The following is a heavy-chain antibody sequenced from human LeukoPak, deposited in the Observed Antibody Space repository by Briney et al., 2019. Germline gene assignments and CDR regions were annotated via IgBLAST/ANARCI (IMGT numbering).Heavy chain of an antibody. D-gene: IGHD6-6*01. CDR2: IDPSDSYT. CDR1: GYSFTSSW. CDR3: ARLGFSSSSASTY. V-gene: IGHV5-10-1*04. Sequence: LGESLRISCKGSGYSFTSSWISWVRQMPGKGLEWMGRIDPSDSYTNYSPSFQGQVTISADKSISTAYLQWSSLKASDTAMYYCARLGFSSSSASTYWGQGTLVTVSS. J-gene: IGHJ4*02.